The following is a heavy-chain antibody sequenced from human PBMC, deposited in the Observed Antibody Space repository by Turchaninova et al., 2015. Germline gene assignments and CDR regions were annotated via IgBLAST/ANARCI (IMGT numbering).Heavy chain of an antibody. CDR3: ARAGSGRAFDI. CDR1: GYSISSGYY. V-gene: IGHV4-38-2*01. CDR2: IFHSGVT. D-gene: IGHD3-10*01. J-gene: IGHJ3*02. Sequence: QVQLQESGPGLVKPSETLSLTCAVSGYSISSGYYWGWIRSPPGEGLEWIANIFHSGVTYSNPSLKRRVTISVDTSKKQFARKLNSVNVADTAVYYCARAGSGRAFDIWGQGTMVTVSS.